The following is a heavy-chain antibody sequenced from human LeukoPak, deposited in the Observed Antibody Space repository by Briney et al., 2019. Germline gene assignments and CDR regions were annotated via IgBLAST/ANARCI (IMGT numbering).Heavy chain of an antibody. J-gene: IGHJ6*03. CDR2: ITSSSSYI. Sequence: GGSLRLSCAASGSTFTSYNMNWVRKAPGKGLEWVSSITSSSSYIYYADSVKGRFTISRDNAKNSLYLQMDSLRVEDTAVYYCARDPYSGNYGAYYYYYMDVWGKGTTVTISS. CDR3: ARDPYSGNYGAYYYYYMDV. D-gene: IGHD1-26*01. V-gene: IGHV3-21*06. CDR1: GSTFTSYN.